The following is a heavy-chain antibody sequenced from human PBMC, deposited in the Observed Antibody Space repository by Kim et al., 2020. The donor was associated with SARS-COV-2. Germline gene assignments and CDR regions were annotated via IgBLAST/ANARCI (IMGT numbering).Heavy chain of an antibody. V-gene: IGHV3-30*18. J-gene: IGHJ5*02. D-gene: IGHD3-16*01. CDR1: GFTFSSYG. Sequence: GGSLRLSCAASGFTFSSYGMHWVRQAPGKGLEWVAVISYDGSNKYYADSVKGRFTISRDNSKNTLYLQMNSLRAEDTAVYYCAKDGGALKRPFDPWGQGTLVTVSS. CDR3: AKDGGALKRPFDP. CDR2: ISYDGSNK.